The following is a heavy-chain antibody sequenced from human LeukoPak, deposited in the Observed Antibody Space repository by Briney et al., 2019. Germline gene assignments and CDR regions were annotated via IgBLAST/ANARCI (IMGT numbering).Heavy chain of an antibody. J-gene: IGHJ4*02. CDR2: ISSSGSTI. CDR3: ATAYGSGSSFDY. D-gene: IGHD3-10*01. V-gene: IGHV3-11*01. Sequence: GGSLRLSCAASGFTFSDHYMSWIRQAPGKGLEWVSYISSSGSTIYYADSVKGRFTISRDNAKNSLYLQMNSLRAEDTAVYYCATAYGSGSSFDYWGQGTLVTVSS. CDR1: GFTFSDHY.